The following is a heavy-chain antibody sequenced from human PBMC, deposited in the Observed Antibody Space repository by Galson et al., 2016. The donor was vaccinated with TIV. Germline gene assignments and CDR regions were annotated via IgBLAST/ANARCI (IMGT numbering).Heavy chain of an antibody. CDR1: GFTFSSYG. V-gene: IGHV3-33*01. J-gene: IGHJ4*02. CDR2: MWFDGSHE. CDR3: ARELRDYYFAY. Sequence: SLRLSCATSGFTFSSYGMNWVRQAPGKGLERVAGMWFDGSHEKYADSMKGRVAISRDNSKKTLFLQMNSLRVEDTAVYYCARELRDYYFAYWGQGTLVTVSS. D-gene: IGHD2-21*01.